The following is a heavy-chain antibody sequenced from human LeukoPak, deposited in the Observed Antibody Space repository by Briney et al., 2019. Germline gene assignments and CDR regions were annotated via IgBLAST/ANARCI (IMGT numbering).Heavy chain of an antibody. D-gene: IGHD5-24*01. CDR2: MNPNSGNT. CDR3: ARDHKGGDGADAFDI. J-gene: IGHJ3*02. Sequence: ASVKVSCKVSGYTLTELSMHWVRQATGQGLAWMGWMNPNSGNTGYAQKFQGRVTITRNTSISTAYMELSSLRSEDTAVYYCARDHKGGDGADAFDIWGHGTMVTVSS. V-gene: IGHV1-8*03. CDR1: GYTLTELS.